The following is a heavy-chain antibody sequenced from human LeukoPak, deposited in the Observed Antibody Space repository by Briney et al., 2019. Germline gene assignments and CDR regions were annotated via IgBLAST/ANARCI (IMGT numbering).Heavy chain of an antibody. V-gene: IGHV4-59*01. Sequence: PSETLSLTCTVSGGSISSYYWSWIRQPPGKGLEWIGYIYYSGSTNYNPSLKSRVTISVDTSRNQFSLKLSSVTAADTAVYYCARETYNWKTHYGMDVWGQGTTVTVSS. D-gene: IGHD1-20*01. CDR3: ARETYNWKTHYGMDV. J-gene: IGHJ6*02. CDR1: GGSISSYY. CDR2: IYYSGST.